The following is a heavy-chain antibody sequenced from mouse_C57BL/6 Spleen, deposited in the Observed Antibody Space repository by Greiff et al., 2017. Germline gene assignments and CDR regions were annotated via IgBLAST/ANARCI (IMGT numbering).Heavy chain of an antibody. J-gene: IGHJ4*01. V-gene: IGHV2-5*01. CDR2: IWRGGST. CDR1: GFSLTSYG. CDR3: AKMEITTVVAKDYYAMDY. D-gene: IGHD1-1*01. Sequence: VQLQQSGPGLVQPSQSLSITCTVSGFSLTSYGVHWVRQSPGKGLEWLGVIWRGGSTDYNAAFMSRLSITKDNSKSQVVFKMNSLQADDTAIYYCAKMEITTVVAKDYYAMDYWGQGTSVTVSS.